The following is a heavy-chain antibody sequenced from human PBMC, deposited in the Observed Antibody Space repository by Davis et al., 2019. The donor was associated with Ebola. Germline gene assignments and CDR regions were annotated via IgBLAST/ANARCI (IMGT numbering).Heavy chain of an antibody. V-gene: IGHV4-38-2*02. Sequence: MPGGSLRLSCTASGDSLWSGHYWGWIRQPPGKGMEYIGPLYPGGNTSYNPSLKSRVTISLDTSKNQLSLKLSSVTAADTSVYYCTRVGVSELFDYWGQGILVTVAS. CDR2: LYPGGNT. CDR3: TRVGVSELFDY. CDR1: GDSLWSGHY. D-gene: IGHD1-26*01. J-gene: IGHJ4*02.